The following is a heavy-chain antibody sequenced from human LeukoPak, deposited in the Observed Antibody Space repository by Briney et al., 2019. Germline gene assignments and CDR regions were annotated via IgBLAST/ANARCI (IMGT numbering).Heavy chain of an antibody. D-gene: IGHD4-23*01. Sequence: GETLKISCKGSGYTFTSYWIAWVRQMPGKGLEWMGIIFPRDSDIRYSPSFQGQVTISADKSVGTAYMQWSGLKASDTAMYYCARRTFGGNSPFDSWGQGTLVTVSS. CDR1: GYTFTSYW. CDR2: IFPRDSDI. J-gene: IGHJ4*02. CDR3: ARRTFGGNSPFDS. V-gene: IGHV5-51*01.